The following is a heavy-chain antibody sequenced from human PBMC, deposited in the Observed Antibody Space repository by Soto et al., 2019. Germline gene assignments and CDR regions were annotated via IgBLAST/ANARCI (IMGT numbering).Heavy chain of an antibody. CDR1: GSSLSTRGVA. D-gene: IGHD1-26*01. Sequence: QITLKESGPTLVKPTQTLTLTCTFSGSSLSTRGVAVGWIRQPPGKALEFLGFIFWDDDERYSPSLKNRLTISKDTSKNQLVLTMTNMDPVDTATYYCAHRRRETGPTAFVDYWGQGILVTVSS. J-gene: IGHJ4*02. CDR3: AHRRRETGPTAFVDY. CDR2: IFWDDDE. V-gene: IGHV2-5*02.